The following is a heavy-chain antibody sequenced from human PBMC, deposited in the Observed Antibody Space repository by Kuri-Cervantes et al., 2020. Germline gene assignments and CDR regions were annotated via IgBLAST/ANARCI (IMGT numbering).Heavy chain of an antibody. J-gene: IGHJ4*02. D-gene: IGHD5-24*01. CDR2: IPYDGSNK. V-gene: IGHV3-30-3*01. Sequence: GESLKISCAASGFTFSSYAMHWVRQAPGKGLEWVAVIPYDGSNKYYADSVKGRFTISRDNAKNSLYLQMNSLRAEDTAVYYCARGGLGRDGYNFLYWGQGTLVTVSS. CDR1: GFTFSSYA. CDR3: ARGGLGRDGYNFLY.